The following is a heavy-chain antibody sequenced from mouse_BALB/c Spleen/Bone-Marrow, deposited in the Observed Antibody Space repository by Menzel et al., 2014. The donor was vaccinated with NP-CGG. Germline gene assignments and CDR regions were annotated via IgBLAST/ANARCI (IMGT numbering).Heavy chain of an antibody. J-gene: IGHJ2*01. CDR3: ARGVGRAFDY. CDR2: INPSTGYT. V-gene: IGHV1-7*01. Sequence: VKLVESGAELAKPGASVKMSCKASGYTFTSYWMHWVKQGPGQGLEWIGYINPSTGYTEYNQKFKDKATLTADKSSSTAYMQLSSLTSEDSAVYYCARGVGRAFDYWGQGTTLTVSS. D-gene: IGHD4-1*01. CDR1: GYTFTSYW.